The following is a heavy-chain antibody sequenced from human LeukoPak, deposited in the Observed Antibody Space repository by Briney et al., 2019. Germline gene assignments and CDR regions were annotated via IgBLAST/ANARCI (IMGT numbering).Heavy chain of an antibody. Sequence: GGSLRLSCAASGFTFSDYYMNWIRQAPGKGLEWVSYISSTGITMYYADSVKGRFTISRDNSKNSLYLQMNSLRAEDTALYHCARDRGQLVRSYYYGMDVWGQGTTVTVSS. V-gene: IGHV3-11*01. J-gene: IGHJ6*02. CDR2: ISSTGITM. CDR3: ARDRGQLVRSYYYGMDV. D-gene: IGHD6-13*01. CDR1: GFTFSDYY.